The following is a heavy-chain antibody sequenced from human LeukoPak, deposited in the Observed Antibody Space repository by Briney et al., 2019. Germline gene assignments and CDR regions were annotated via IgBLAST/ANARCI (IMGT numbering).Heavy chain of an antibody. CDR2: IYYSGST. D-gene: IGHD2-2*01. Sequence: SEPLSLTCPVSGGSISSYYWSWLRQPPGKGREWSGYIYYSGSTNYNPSLKSRVTISVDTSKNQFSLKLSSVTAADTAVYYCARHSSYYCSSTSCPLSGFDPWGQGTLVTVSS. J-gene: IGHJ5*02. V-gene: IGHV4-59*08. CDR3: ARHSSYYCSSTSCPLSGFDP. CDR1: GGSISSYY.